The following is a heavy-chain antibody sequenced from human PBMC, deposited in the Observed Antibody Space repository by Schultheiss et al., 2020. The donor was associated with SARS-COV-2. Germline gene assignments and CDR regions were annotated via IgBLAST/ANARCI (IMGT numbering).Heavy chain of an antibody. CDR1: GGSISSSSYY. CDR2: IYTSGST. CDR3: ARDFGMVRENWFDP. V-gene: IGHV4-39*07. D-gene: IGHD3-10*01. J-gene: IGHJ5*02. Sequence: SETLSLTCTVSGGSISSSSYYWGWIRQPPGKGLEWIGSIYTSGSTNYNPSLKSRVTMSVDTSKNQFSLKLSSVTAADTAVYYCARDFGMVRENWFDPWGQGTLVTVSS.